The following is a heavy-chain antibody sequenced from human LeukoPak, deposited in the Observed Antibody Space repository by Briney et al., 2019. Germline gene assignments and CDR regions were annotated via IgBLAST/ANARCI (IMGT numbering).Heavy chain of an antibody. CDR2: ISYDGSNK. J-gene: IGHJ4*02. D-gene: IGHD6-19*01. Sequence: PGRSLRLSCAASGFTFSSYAMHWVRQAPGKGLEWVAVISYDGSNKYYADSVKGRFTISRDNSKNTLHLQMNSLRAEDTAVYYCARDIDSSGSDWGQGTLVTVSS. V-gene: IGHV3-30*04. CDR1: GFTFSSYA. CDR3: ARDIDSSGSD.